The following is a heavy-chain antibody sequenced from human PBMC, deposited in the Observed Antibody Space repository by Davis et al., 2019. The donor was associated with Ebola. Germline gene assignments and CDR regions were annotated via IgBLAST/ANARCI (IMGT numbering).Heavy chain of an antibody. CDR3: ARGPTTSGLDY. V-gene: IGHV4-34*01. CDR2: INHSGST. D-gene: IGHD1-7*01. J-gene: IGHJ4*02. CDR1: GGSFSGYY. Sequence: MPGGSLRLSCAVYGGSFSGYYWSWIRQPPGKGLEWIGEINHSGSTNYNPSLKSRVTISVDTSKNQFSLKLSSVTAADTAVYYCARGPTTSGLDYWGQGTLVTVSS.